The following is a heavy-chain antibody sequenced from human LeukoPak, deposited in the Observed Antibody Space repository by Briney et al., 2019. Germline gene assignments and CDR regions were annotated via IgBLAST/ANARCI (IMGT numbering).Heavy chain of an antibody. CDR2: ISSSGSTI. Sequence: GGSLRLSCAASGFTFSSYSMNWVRQAPGKGLEWVSYISSSGSTIYYADSVKGRFTISRDNAKNSLYLQMNSLRPEDTALYYCAKDVQMTRNDYYNYFDYWGQGTLVTVSS. V-gene: IGHV3-48*04. D-gene: IGHD3-22*01. CDR3: AKDVQMTRNDYYNYFDY. J-gene: IGHJ4*02. CDR1: GFTFSSYS.